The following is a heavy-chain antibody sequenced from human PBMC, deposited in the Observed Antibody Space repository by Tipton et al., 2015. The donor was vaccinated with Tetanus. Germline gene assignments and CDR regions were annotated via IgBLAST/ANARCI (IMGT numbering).Heavy chain of an antibody. CDR1: GFTFSSYG. CDR2: ISYDGSNK. Sequence: SLRLSCAASGFTFSSYGMHWVRQAPGKGLEWVAVISYDGSNKYYADSVKGRFTISRDNSKNTLYLQMNSLRAEDTAVYYCANLIAAAGRIRSWGQGTLVTVSS. J-gene: IGHJ4*02. V-gene: IGHV3-30*18. D-gene: IGHD6-13*01. CDR3: ANLIAAAGRIRS.